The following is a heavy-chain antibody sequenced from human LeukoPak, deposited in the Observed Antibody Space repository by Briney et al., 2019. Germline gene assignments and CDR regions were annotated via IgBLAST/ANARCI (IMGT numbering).Heavy chain of an antibody. CDR1: GFTFSSFA. J-gene: IGHJ4*02. D-gene: IGHD6-19*01. Sequence: GGSLRLSCAASGFTFSSFAMSWVRQAPGKGLDWVSAISGSGGNTYYADSVKGRFIISRDNSKNTLYLQMNSLRAEDTAVYCCAKIYSSGWSPFDYWGRGTLVTVSS. CDR3: AKIYSSGWSPFDY. CDR2: ISGSGGNT. V-gene: IGHV3-23*01.